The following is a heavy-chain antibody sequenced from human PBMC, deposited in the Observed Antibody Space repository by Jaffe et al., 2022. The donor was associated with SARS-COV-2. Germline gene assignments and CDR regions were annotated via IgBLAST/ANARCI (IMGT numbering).Heavy chain of an antibody. D-gene: IGHD3-22*01. V-gene: IGHV4-61*02. Sequence: QVQLQESGPGLVKPSQTLSLTCTVSGGSISSGSYYWNWIRQPAGKGLEWIGRIYTSGSSNYNPSLKSRVTISVDTSKNQFSLKLSSLTAADTAVYYCASRYYDSSGSYWSRDMAHTDWYFDLWGRGTLVTVSS. CDR1: GGSISSGSYY. CDR2: IYTSGSS. CDR3: ASRYYDSSGSYWSRDMAHTDWYFDL. J-gene: IGHJ2*01.